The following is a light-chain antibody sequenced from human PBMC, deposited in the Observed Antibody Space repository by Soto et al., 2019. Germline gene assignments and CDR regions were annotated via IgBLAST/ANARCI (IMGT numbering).Light chain of an antibody. V-gene: IGKV3-15*01. Sequence: IVMTQSPATLSVSPGERATLSCRASQNIYSNVALYQQRPGQAPRLLIYRASTRATGIPARFSGSGSGTEFTLTVSSLQSEDFTVSSCLQYHNLWAFGQGTKVEIK. CDR3: LQYHNLWA. CDR1: QNIYSN. CDR2: RAS. J-gene: IGKJ1*01.